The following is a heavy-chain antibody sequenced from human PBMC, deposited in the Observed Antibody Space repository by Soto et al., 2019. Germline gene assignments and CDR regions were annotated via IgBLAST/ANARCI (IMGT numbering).Heavy chain of an antibody. CDR2: ISGSGGST. CDR1: GFTFSSYA. CDR3: AKDWTTVTTRKEAFYI. D-gene: IGHD4-17*01. J-gene: IGHJ3*02. Sequence: EVQLLESGGGLVQPGGSLRLSCAASGFTFSSYAMSWVRQAPGKGLEWVSAISGSGGSTYYADSVKGRFTISRDNSKNTLYLQMNSLRAEDTAVYYCAKDWTTVTTRKEAFYIWGQGKMVNVSS. V-gene: IGHV3-23*01.